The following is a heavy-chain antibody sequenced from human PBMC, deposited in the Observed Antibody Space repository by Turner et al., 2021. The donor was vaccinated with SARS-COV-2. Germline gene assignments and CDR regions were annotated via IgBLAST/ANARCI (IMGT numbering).Heavy chain of an antibody. CDR3: GADTSGWAADY. CDR1: GFTFSSSW. CDR2: ISSTSSYK. D-gene: IGHD6-19*01. Sequence: EVPLVESGGGLVKPGGALRIPCAASGFTFSSSWMNWVRQAPGKGLEWVSSISSTSSYKYYADSVKGRFTISRDNANKSLYLQMDSLRAEDTAVYYCGADTSGWAADYWGQGALVTVSS. V-gene: IGHV3-21*01. J-gene: IGHJ4*02.